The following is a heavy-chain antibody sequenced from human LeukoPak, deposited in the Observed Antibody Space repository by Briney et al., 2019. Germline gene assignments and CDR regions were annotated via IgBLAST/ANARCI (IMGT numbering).Heavy chain of an antibody. Sequence: SETLSLTRAVYGGSFSGYYWSSIRQPPGKGLEWIGEINHSGSTNYNPSLKSRVTISVDTSKNQFSLKLSSVTAADTAVYYCAVGGDYLDYWGQGTLVTVSS. J-gene: IGHJ4*02. CDR3: AVGGDYLDY. CDR2: INHSGST. CDR1: GGSFSGYY. V-gene: IGHV4-34*01.